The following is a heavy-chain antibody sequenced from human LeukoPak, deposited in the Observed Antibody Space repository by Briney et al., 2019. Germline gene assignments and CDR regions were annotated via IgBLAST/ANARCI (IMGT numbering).Heavy chain of an antibody. CDR2: IYYSGST. CDR3: ARGWSSWAYGDATFDY. D-gene: IGHD4-17*01. V-gene: IGHV4-59*01. Sequence: SETLSLTCTVSGGSISSYYWSWIRQPPGKGLEWLGYIYYSGSTNYNPSLKSRVTISVDTSKNQFSLKLSSVTAADTAVYYCARGWSSWAYGDATFDYWGQGTLVTVSS. J-gene: IGHJ4*02. CDR1: GGSISSYY.